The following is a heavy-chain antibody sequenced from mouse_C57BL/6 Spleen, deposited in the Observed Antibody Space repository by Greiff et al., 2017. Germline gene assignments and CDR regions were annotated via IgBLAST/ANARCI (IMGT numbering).Heavy chain of an antibody. CDR1: GYTFTSYW. J-gene: IGHJ4*01. CDR2: IDPSDSYT. Sequence: QVHVKQSGAELVRPGTSVKLSCKASGYTFTSYWMHWVKQRPGQGLEWIGVIDPSDSYTNYNQKFKGKATLTVDTSSSTAYMQLSSLTSEDSAVYYCARSGGHYYAMDYWGQGTSVTVSS. V-gene: IGHV1-59*01. CDR3: ARSGGHYYAMDY. D-gene: IGHD3-3*01.